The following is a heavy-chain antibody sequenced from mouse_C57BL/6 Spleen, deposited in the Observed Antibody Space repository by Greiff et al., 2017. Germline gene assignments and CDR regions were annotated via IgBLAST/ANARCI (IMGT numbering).Heavy chain of an antibody. J-gene: IGHJ2*01. Sequence: QVQLQQPGAELVKPGASVELSCKASGYTFTSYWMHWVKQRPGQGLEWIGMIHPNSGSTNYNEKFKSKATLTVDKSSRTAYMQLGSLTSEDSAVNYSARSVDYGSSYYWGQGTTLTVSS. CDR2: IHPNSGST. CDR3: ARSVDYGSSYY. V-gene: IGHV1-64*01. D-gene: IGHD1-1*01. CDR1: GYTFTSYW.